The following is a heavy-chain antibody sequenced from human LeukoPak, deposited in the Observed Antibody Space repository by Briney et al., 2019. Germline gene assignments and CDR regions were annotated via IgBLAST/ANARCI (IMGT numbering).Heavy chain of an antibody. D-gene: IGHD3-10*01. V-gene: IGHV3-48*03. CDR2: ISSSGSTI. Sequence: PGGSLRLSCAASGFTFSSYEMNWVRQAPGKGLEWVSYISSSGSTIYYADSVKGRFTISRDNAKNTLNLQMNSLRAEDTAVYYCARGTYYYGSGSLRTYYYMDVWGKGTTVTISS. J-gene: IGHJ6*03. CDR3: ARGTYYYGSGSLRTYYYMDV. CDR1: GFTFSSYE.